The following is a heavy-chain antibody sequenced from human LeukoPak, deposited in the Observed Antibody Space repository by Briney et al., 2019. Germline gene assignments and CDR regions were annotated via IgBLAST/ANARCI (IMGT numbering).Heavy chain of an antibody. V-gene: IGHV3-30-3*01. J-gene: IGHJ2*01. D-gene: IGHD3-22*01. CDR2: ISYDGSSK. CDR1: GFTFSNYA. Sequence: GGSLRLSCAASGFTFSNYAILWVRQAPGKGLEWVAVISYDGSSKNFADSVKGRFTISRDNAKNSLYLQMNSLRAEDTAVYYCARDSGSSGYYYLYWYFDLWGRGTLVTVSS. CDR3: ARDSGSSGYYYLYWYFDL.